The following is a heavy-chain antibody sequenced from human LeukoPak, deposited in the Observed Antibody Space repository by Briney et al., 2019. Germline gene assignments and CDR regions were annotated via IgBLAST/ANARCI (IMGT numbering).Heavy chain of an antibody. CDR1: GGSFSGYY. Sequence: PSETLSLTCAVYGGSFSGYYWSWIRQPPGKGLEWIGEINHSGSTNYNPSLKSRVTISVDTSKNQFSLKLSSVTAADTAVYYCARSHKYYGSGSKPRNYYYYYYMDVWGKRTTVTISS. CDR2: INHSGST. V-gene: IGHV4-34*01. J-gene: IGHJ6*03. D-gene: IGHD3-10*01. CDR3: ARSHKYYGSGSKPRNYYYYYYMDV.